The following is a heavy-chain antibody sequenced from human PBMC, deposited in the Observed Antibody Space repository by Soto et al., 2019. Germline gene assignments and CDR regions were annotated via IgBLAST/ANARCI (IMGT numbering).Heavy chain of an antibody. J-gene: IGHJ4*02. V-gene: IGHV4-39*07. CDR2: IYYSGST. CDR1: GGSISSSSYY. Sequence: PSETLSLTCTVFGGSISSSSYYWGWIRQPPGKGLEWIGSIYYSGSTYYNPSLKSRVTISVDTSKNQFSLKLSSVTAADTAVYYCARGDCSGGSCYLSSLPGSFDYWGQGTLVTVSS. CDR3: ARGDCSGGSCYLSSLPGSFDY. D-gene: IGHD2-15*01.